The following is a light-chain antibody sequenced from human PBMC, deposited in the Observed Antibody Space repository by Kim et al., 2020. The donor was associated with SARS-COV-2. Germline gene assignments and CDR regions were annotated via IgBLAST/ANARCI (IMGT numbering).Light chain of an antibody. CDR3: QQWNSWPLT. Sequence: SLSPGERATLSCGASQSVSSYLVWYQHKPGQTPRLLIYDASNRATGIPARFSGSGSGTDFTLTISSLEAEDFAVYYCQQWNSWPLTFGGGTKLEI. J-gene: IGKJ4*01. CDR1: QSVSSY. V-gene: IGKV3-11*01. CDR2: DAS.